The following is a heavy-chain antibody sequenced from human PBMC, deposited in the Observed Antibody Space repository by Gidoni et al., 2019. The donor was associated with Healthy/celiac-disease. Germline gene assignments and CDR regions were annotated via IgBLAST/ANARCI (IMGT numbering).Heavy chain of an antibody. CDR2: IYSGGST. CDR3: ASQKYYDILTGYYGEIDY. V-gene: IGHV3-66*04. J-gene: IGHJ4*02. D-gene: IGHD3-9*01. CDR1: GFTVSSHY. Sequence: EVQLVASGGGLVQPGGSLRLSCAASGFTVSSHYMSWVRQAPGKGLEWVSVIYSGGSTYYADSVKGRFTISRDNSKNTLYLRMNSLRAEDTAVYYCASQKYYDILTGYYGEIDYWGQGTLVTVSS.